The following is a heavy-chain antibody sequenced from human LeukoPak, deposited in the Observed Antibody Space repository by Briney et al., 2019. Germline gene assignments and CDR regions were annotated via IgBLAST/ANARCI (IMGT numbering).Heavy chain of an antibody. CDR3: AREGCSSTSCYDY. Sequence: PGGSLRLSCAASGFTFSGYEMNWVRQAPGKGLEWVSYISSSASTIYYADPVKGRFTISRDNAKNSLYLQMNSLRAEDTAVYYCAREGCSSTSCYDYWGQGTLVTVSS. D-gene: IGHD2-2*01. CDR2: ISSSASTI. V-gene: IGHV3-48*03. J-gene: IGHJ4*02. CDR1: GFTFSGYE.